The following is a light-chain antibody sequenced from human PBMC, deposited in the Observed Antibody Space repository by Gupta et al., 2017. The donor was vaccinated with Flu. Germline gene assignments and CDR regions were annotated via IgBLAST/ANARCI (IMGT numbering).Light chain of an antibody. CDR3: QQSDIAPLT. CDR2: FAS. V-gene: IGKV1-39*01. J-gene: IGKJ4*01. Sequence: DIQMTQSPSSLSASVGNRVTITCRASQNIARYLNWYQQKPGKAPDLLIRFASTLQTGMPSRFSGSGSGTDFTLTISSLQPEDSATYYCQQSDIAPLTFGGGTRVEVK. CDR1: QNIARY.